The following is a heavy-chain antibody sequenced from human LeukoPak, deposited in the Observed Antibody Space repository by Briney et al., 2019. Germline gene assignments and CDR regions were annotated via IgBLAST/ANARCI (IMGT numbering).Heavy chain of an antibody. V-gene: IGHV1-69*01. Sequence: SVKVSCKASGGTFTSYAISWVRQAPGQGLEWMGGFIPIFGTAKYAQKFQGRVTITADESTSTAYMELSSLSSEDTAVYYSAVYCSSTSCYQSRYYYYYGMGVWGQGTTVTVSS. D-gene: IGHD2-2*01. CDR1: GGTFTSYA. CDR2: FIPIFGTA. CDR3: AVYCSSTSCYQSRYYYYYGMGV. J-gene: IGHJ6*02.